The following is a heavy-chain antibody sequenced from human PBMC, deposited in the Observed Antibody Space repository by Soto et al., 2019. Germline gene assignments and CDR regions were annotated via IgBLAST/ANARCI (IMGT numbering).Heavy chain of an antibody. CDR2: IYYSGST. CDR3: ARQDCSSTSCYSVGWFDP. CDR1: GGSISSGGYY. V-gene: IGHV4-31*03. D-gene: IGHD2-2*01. Sequence: SETLSLTCTVSGGSISSGGYYWSWIRQHPGKGLEWIGYIYYSGSTYYNPSLKSRVTISVDTSKNQFSLKLSSVTAADTAVYYCARQDCSSTSCYSVGWFDPWGQGTLVTVSS. J-gene: IGHJ5*02.